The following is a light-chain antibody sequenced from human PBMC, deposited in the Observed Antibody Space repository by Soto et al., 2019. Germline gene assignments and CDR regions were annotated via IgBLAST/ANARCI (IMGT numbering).Light chain of an antibody. CDR2: GAS. CDR1: QAVSSIL. Sequence: EVVLTQSPGTLSLTPGERATLSCRASQAVSSILLAWYQQKPGQAPRLLIYGASSRATSIPDRFSGSGSGTDFTLTASRLEPEDFAVYYCQQHGTSPIFGGGTKVDIK. V-gene: IGKV3-20*01. J-gene: IGKJ4*01. CDR3: QQHGTSPI.